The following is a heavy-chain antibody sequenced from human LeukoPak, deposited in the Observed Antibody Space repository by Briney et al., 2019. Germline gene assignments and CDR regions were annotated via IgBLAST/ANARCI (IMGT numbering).Heavy chain of an antibody. V-gene: IGHV3-30*03. CDR1: GFPFSSHG. D-gene: IGHD1-26*01. J-gene: IGHJ6*03. CDR3: ARSGGANYYYYMDV. Sequence: GGTLRLSCAGSGFPFSSHGMNWVRQAPGKGLEWVAVISYDGSNKYYADSVKGRFTISRDNSKNTLYLQMNSLRAEDTAVYYCARSGGANYYYYMDVWGKGTTVTVSS. CDR2: ISYDGSNK.